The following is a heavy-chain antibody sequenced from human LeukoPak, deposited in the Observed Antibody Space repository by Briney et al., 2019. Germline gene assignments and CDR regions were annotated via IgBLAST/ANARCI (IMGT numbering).Heavy chain of an antibody. CDR1: GFTFSNHW. CDR3: AKVHCSSTSCYAEYFQH. Sequence: GGSLRLSCVASGFTFSNHWMYWVRQTEKGLAWVAYIKHDGAVTVYVDSVKGRFTISRDNAKNSLYLQMNSLRAEDTAVYYCAKVHCSSTSCYAEYFQHWGQGTLVTVSS. V-gene: IGHV3-7*03. J-gene: IGHJ1*01. CDR2: IKHDGAVT. D-gene: IGHD2-2*01.